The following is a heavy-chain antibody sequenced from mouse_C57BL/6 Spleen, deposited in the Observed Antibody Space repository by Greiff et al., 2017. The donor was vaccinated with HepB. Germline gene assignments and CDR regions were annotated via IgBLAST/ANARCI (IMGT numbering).Heavy chain of an antibody. V-gene: IGHV1-55*01. J-gene: IGHJ2*01. D-gene: IGHD2-1*01. CDR2: IYPGSGST. CDR3: ARRGIYYGNYYFDY. CDR1: GYTFTRYW. Sequence: VQLQQPGAELVKPGASVKMSCKASGYTFTRYWITWVKQRPGQGLEWIGDIYPGSGSTNYNEKFKSKATLTVDTSSSTAYMQLSSLTSEDSAVYYCARRGIYYGNYYFDYWGQGTTLTVSS.